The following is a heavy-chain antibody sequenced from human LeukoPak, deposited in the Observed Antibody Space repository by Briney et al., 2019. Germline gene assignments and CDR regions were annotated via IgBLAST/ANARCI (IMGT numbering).Heavy chain of an antibody. D-gene: IGHD2-2*02. CDR1: GFTFSSYG. J-gene: IGHJ4*02. CDR3: AKDHAVPAAISFDY. V-gene: IGHV3-30*02. CDR2: IRYDGSNK. Sequence: GGSLRLSCAASGFTFSSYGMHWVRQAPGKGLEWVAFIRYDGSNKYYADSVKGRFTISRDNSKNTLYLQMNSLRAEDTAVYYCAKDHAVPAAISFDYWGQGTLVTVSS.